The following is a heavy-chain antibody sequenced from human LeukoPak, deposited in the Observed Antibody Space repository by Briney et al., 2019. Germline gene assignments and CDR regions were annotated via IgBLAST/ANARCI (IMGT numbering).Heavy chain of an antibody. D-gene: IGHD3-10*01. CDR1: GFTFSSYA. CDR2: ISYDGRNK. CDR3: ARWTVLLWFGELNSIGYFDY. Sequence: GGSLRLSCAASGFTFSSYAMHWVRQAPGKGLEWVAGISYDGRNKYYADSVKGRFTISRDNSKNTLYLQMNSLRAEDTAVYYCARWTVLLWFGELNSIGYFDYWGQGTLVTVSS. V-gene: IGHV3-30*04. J-gene: IGHJ4*02.